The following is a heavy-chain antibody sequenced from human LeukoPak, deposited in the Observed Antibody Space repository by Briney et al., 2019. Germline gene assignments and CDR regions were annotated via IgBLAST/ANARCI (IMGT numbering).Heavy chain of an antibody. D-gene: IGHD2-15*01. CDR3: AREGYCSGGSCGNWFDP. CDR2: INPNSGGT. V-gene: IGHV1-2*02. Sequence: GASVKASCKASGYTFTGYYMHWVRQAPGQGLEWMGWINPNSGGTNYAQKFQGRVTMTRDTSISTAYMERSRLRSDDTAVYYCAREGYCSGGSCGNWFDPWGQGTLVTVSS. CDR1: GYTFTGYY. J-gene: IGHJ5*02.